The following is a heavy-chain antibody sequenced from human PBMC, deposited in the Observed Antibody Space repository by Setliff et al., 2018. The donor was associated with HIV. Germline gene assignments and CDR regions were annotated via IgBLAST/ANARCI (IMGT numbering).Heavy chain of an antibody. D-gene: IGHD2-15*01. Sequence: GGSLRLSCATSGFTFDSYNIIWVRQAPGKGLEWVSYISGLGGGTIYYADSVRGRFTISRDDAEKSVYLQMNSLRAEDTAVYYCARAGVVEGYYYYYYMDVWGKGTTVTVSS. CDR2: ISGLGGGTI. V-gene: IGHV3-48*01. CDR1: GFTFDSYN. CDR3: ARAGVVEGYYYYYYMDV. J-gene: IGHJ6*03.